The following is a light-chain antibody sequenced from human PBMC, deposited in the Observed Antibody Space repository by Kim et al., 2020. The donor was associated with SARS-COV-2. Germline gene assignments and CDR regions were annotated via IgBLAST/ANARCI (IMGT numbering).Light chain of an antibody. J-gene: IGLJ3*02. CDR3: NSYTGNYNWV. CDR2: EVN. CDR1: SSDVGVYNH. Sequence: QSALTQPPSASGSPGQSVTIPCAGTSSDVGVYNHVSWYQQHPDKAPKLIIYEVNKRPSGVPDRFSGSKSGNTASLTVSGLQAEDEADYYCNSYTGNYNWVFVGGTKVTVL. V-gene: IGLV2-8*01.